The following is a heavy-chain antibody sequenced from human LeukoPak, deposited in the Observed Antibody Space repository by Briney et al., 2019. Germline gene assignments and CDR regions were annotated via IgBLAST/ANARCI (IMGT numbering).Heavy chain of an antibody. J-gene: IGHJ6*02. CDR1: GFTFSSYA. CDR2: ISYDGSNK. Sequence: GGSLRLSCAASGFTFSSYAMHWVRQAPGKGLEWVAVISYDGSNKYYADSVKGRFTISRDNSKNTLYLQMNSLRAEDTAVYYCARHGLSSGWYNAYYYYGMDVWGQGTTVTVSS. V-gene: IGHV3-30*14. CDR3: ARHGLSSGWYNAYYYYGMDV. D-gene: IGHD6-19*01.